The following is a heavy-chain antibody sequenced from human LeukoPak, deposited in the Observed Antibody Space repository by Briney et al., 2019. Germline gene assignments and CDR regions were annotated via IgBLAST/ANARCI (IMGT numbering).Heavy chain of an antibody. J-gene: IGHJ6*03. Sequence: GESLKISCKGSGYSFTSYWIGWVGQMPGKGLEWMGIIYPGDSGTRYSASVQGQVTIAADKSISPAYPQWSSLKASDTAMYYCARVTMVRGDYYYYMDVWGKGTTVTISS. CDR3: ARVTMVRGDYYYYMDV. CDR1: GYSFTSYW. V-gene: IGHV5-51*01. D-gene: IGHD3-10*01. CDR2: IYPGDSGT.